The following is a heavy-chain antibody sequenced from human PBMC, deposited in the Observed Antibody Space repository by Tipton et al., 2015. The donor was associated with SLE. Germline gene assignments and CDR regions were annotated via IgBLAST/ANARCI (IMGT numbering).Heavy chain of an antibody. V-gene: IGHV4-59*12. Sequence: TLSLTCAVYGGSFSGYYWSWIRQPPGKGLEWIGYMYYSGSTKYNPSLKSRVTISVDTSKNQFSLKLSSVTAADTAVYYCARGAAMVTCDYWGQGTLVTVSS. J-gene: IGHJ4*02. D-gene: IGHD5-18*01. CDR2: MYYSGST. CDR1: GGSFSGYY. CDR3: ARGAAMVTCDY.